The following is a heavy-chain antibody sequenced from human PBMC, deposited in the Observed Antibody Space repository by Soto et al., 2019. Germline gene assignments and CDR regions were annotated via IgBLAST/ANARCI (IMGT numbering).Heavy chain of an antibody. D-gene: IGHD5-18*01. J-gene: IGHJ6*02. CDR3: ARDPGFGFGYSYAFAMDV. V-gene: IGHV1-18*01. CDR1: GYTFSNYG. CDR2: ISGYNGNT. Sequence: ASVKVSCKASGYTFSNYGISWLRQDPGQGLEWMGWISGYNGNTHYEEKVQDRIKMTTDTSTSTTYLELRSLRSDDTAVYFCARDPGFGFGYSYAFAMDVWGQGTTVTVSS.